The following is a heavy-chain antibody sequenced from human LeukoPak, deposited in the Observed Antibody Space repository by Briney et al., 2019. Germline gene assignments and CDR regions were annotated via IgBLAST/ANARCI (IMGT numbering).Heavy chain of an antibody. V-gene: IGHV3-23*01. J-gene: IGHJ4*02. CDR3: AKSRSGSANWALQIFDN. Sequence: GSLRLSCAASGFTFSSYDMYWVRQAPGKGLECVASISRQSGASTYYAASVEGRFTISRDNSRSTLYLEMNSLRADDTAVYFCAKSRSGSANWALQIFDNWGQGTLVTVSS. CDR1: GFTFSSYD. D-gene: IGHD1-1*01. CDR2: ISRQSGAST.